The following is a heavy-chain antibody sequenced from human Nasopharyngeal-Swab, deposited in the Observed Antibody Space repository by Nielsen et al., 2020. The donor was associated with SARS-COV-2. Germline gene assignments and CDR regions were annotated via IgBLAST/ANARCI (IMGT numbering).Heavy chain of an antibody. CDR1: GFTFSSYS. Sequence: GESLQISCAASGFTFSSYSMHWVRQAPGKGLEWVSSISSSSSYIYYADSVKGRFTISRDNAKNSLYLQMNSLRAEDTAVYYCARDRRNLILTGFYDYWGQGTLVTVSS. V-gene: IGHV3-21*01. D-gene: IGHD3-9*01. CDR2: ISSSSSYI. CDR3: ARDRRNLILTGFYDY. J-gene: IGHJ4*02.